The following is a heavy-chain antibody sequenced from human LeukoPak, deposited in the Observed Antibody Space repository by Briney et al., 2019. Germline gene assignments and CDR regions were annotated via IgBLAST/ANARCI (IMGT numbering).Heavy chain of an antibody. J-gene: IGHJ4*02. CDR3: ARWGSITTARFDY. D-gene: IGHD3-16*01. CDR1: GGSISSYY. CDR2: IYYSGST. V-gene: IGHV4-59*01. Sequence: PSETLSLTCTVSGGSISSYYWSWIRQPPGKGLEWIGYIYYSGSTNYNPSLKSRVTISVDTSKNQFSLELSSVTAAVTAVYYCARWGSITTARFDYWGQGTLVTVSS.